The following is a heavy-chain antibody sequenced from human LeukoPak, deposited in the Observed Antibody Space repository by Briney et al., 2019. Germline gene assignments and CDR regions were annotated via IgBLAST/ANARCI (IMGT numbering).Heavy chain of an antibody. CDR1: GYSISSGYY. CDR2: IYHSGST. V-gene: IGHV4-38-2*02. D-gene: IGHD6-6*01. J-gene: IGHJ5*02. CDR3: ARGSLQQLVPGYNWFDP. Sequence: SETLSLTCTVSGYSISSGYYWGWIRQPPGKGLEWIGSIYHSGSTYYNPSLKSRVTISVDTSKNQFSLKLSSVTAVDTAVYYCARGSLQQLVPGYNWFDPWGQGTLVTVSS.